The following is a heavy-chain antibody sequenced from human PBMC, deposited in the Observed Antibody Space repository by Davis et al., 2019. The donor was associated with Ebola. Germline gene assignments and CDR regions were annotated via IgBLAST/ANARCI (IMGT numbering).Heavy chain of an antibody. J-gene: IGHJ6*02. Sequence: PGGSLRLSCAASGFTFSSYAMHWVRQAPGKGLEWVAVISYDGSNKYYADSVKGRFTISRDNAKNSLYLQMNSLRAEDTAVYYCARGHRELLWFGEDYYYGMDVWGQGTTVTVSS. CDR3: ARGHRELLWFGEDYYYGMDV. D-gene: IGHD3-10*01. CDR2: ISYDGSNK. CDR1: GFTFSSYA. V-gene: IGHV3-30*04.